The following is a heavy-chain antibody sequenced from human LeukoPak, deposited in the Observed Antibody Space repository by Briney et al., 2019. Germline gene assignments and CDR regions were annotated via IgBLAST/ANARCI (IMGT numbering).Heavy chain of an antibody. Sequence: SETRSLTCTVSGGSISSYYWSWIRQPPGKGLEWIGYIYYSGSTNYNPSLKSRVTISVDTSKNQFSLKLSSVTAADTAVYYCARLMSSGLDYWGQGTLVTVSS. J-gene: IGHJ4*02. V-gene: IGHV4-59*01. CDR2: IYYSGST. D-gene: IGHD3-22*01. CDR1: GGSISSYY. CDR3: ARLMSSGLDY.